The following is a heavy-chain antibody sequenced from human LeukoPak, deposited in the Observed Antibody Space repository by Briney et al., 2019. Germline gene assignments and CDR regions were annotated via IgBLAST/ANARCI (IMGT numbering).Heavy chain of an antibody. Sequence: PSQTLSLTCAVSGGSISSGGYSWSWIRQPPGKGLEWIGYIYHSGSTYYNPSLKSRVTISVDRSKNQFSLKLSSVTAADTAVYYCARDGRSVSLAFDIWGQGTMVTVSS. CDR3: ARDGRSVSLAFDI. J-gene: IGHJ3*02. V-gene: IGHV4-30-2*01. D-gene: IGHD1-26*01. CDR1: GGSISSGGYS. CDR2: IYHSGST.